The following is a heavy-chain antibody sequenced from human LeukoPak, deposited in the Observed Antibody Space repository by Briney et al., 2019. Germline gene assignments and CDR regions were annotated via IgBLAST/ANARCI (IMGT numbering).Heavy chain of an antibody. CDR2: IYSGGST. J-gene: IGHJ4*02. V-gene: IGHV3-66*01. CDR1: GFTVSSNY. Sequence: GGSLRLSCAASGFTVSSNYMSWVRQAPGEGLEWVSVIYSGGSTYYADSVKGRFTISRDNSKNTLYLQMNSLRAEDTAVYYCAREGYSTAAGGFDYCGQGTLVTVSS. D-gene: IGHD6-13*01. CDR3: AREGYSTAAGGFDY.